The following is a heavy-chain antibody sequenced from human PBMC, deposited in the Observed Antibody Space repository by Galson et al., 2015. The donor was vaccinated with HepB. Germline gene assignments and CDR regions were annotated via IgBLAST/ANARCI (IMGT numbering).Heavy chain of an antibody. CDR3: ARGSTGSDY. Sequence: SVKVSCKASGYTFTSYVISWVRQAPGQGLEWLGRISGYNGHTNYAQNLQNKVTMTTDTSTSTAYLELRRLKSDDTAIYYCARGSTGSDYWGQGTLVTVSS. D-gene: IGHD6-19*01. CDR1: GYTFTSYV. CDR2: ISGYNGHT. J-gene: IGHJ4*02. V-gene: IGHV1-18*04.